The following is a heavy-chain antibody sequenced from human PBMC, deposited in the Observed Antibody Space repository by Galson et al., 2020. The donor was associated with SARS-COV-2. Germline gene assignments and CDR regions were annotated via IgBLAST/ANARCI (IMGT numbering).Heavy chain of an antibody. Sequence: GESLKISCAASGFTFSDYYMSWIRQAPGKGLEWVSYISSSGSSMYYADSVKGRFTISRDNAKNSLYLQMNSLRAEDTAVYYCASASGPYCSGSTCYLVAAWGQGTLVTVSS. CDR3: ASASGPYCSGSTCYLVAA. J-gene: IGHJ5*02. V-gene: IGHV3-11*01. CDR2: ISSSGSSM. CDR1: GFTFSDYY. D-gene: IGHD2-15*01.